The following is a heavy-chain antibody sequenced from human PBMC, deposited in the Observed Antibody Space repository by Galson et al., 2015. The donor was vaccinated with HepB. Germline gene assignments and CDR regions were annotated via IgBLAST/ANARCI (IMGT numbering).Heavy chain of an antibody. V-gene: IGHV4-39*01. CDR2: IYYSGST. D-gene: IGHD5-18*01. CDR3: ARHVGGHSYDLFDY. CDR1: GGSISSSSYY. Sequence: SETLSLTCTVSGGSISSSSYYWGWIRQPPGKGLEWIGSIYYSGSTYYNPSLKSRVTISVDTSKNQFSLKLSSVTAADTAVYYCARHVGGHSYDLFDYWGQGTLVTVSS. J-gene: IGHJ4*02.